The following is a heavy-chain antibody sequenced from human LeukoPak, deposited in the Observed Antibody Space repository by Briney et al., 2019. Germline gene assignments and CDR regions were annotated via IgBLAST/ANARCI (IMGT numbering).Heavy chain of an antibody. V-gene: IGHV3-21*01. CDR1: GFTFSSYS. J-gene: IGHJ5*02. CDR3: VRDAALMVYTNFQSWFDP. Sequence: GGSLRLSCAASGFTFSSYSMNWVRQAPGKGLEWVSSISSSSSYIYYADSVKGRFTISRDNAKNSLYLQINSLRAGDTAVYYCVRDAALMVYTNFQSWFDPWGQGTLVTVSS. CDR2: ISSSSSYI. D-gene: IGHD2-8*01.